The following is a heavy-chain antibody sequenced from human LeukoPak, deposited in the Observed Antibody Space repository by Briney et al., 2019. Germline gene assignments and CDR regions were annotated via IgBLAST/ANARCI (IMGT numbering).Heavy chain of an antibody. CDR3: ARHGGITMVRGVLSAFDI. V-gene: IGHV4-59*08. CDR1: GGSVTSYY. CDR2: ICYNGNT. J-gene: IGHJ3*02. Sequence: PSETLSLTCTVSGGSVTSYYWSWIRQPPGKGLEWIAYICYNGNTNYNPSLKSRVIISVDTSKNQFSLKLSSVTAADTAVYYCARHGGITMVRGVLSAFDIWGQGTMVTVSS. D-gene: IGHD3-10*01.